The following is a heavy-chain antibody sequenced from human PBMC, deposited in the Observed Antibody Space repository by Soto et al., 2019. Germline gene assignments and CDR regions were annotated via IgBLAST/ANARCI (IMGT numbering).Heavy chain of an antibody. J-gene: IGHJ6*03. D-gene: IGHD3-3*01. V-gene: IGHV1-69*08. CDR2: ITPVLETT. Sequence: QVRLVQSGAEVKKPGSSVKLSCASGGAFSSYTITWVRQAPGQGLEWMGRITPVLETTTYAQKFQGRVTITADKSTNTAYLELGSLISGDTAMYYCARTITIFGVLRRDSYMDVWGTGTKVTVSS. CDR1: GGAFSSYT. CDR3: ARTITIFGVLRRDSYMDV.